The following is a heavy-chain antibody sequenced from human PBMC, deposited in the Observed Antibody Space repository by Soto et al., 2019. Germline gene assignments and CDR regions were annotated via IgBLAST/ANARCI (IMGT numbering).Heavy chain of an antibody. J-gene: IGHJ4*02. CDR3: ARDRDNSNWPNFDS. V-gene: IGHV1-69*02. D-gene: IGHD6-13*01. CDR1: GDTFSIYT. CDR2: VLPFLDIT. Sequence: SVKVSCKTSGDTFSIYTISWVRQAPGQGLEWMGRVLPFLDITSYSQRFQGRVTITADRSTTTAYMELTSLRSEDTAVYYCARDRDNSNWPNFDSWGQGTLVTVSS.